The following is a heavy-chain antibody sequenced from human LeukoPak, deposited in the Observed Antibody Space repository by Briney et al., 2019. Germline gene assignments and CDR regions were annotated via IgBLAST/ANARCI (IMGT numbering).Heavy chain of an antibody. Sequence: TLSLTCTVSGGSISSGDYYWSWIRQPPGKGLEWIGYVYYSGSTYYNPSLKSRVTISVDTSKNQFSLKLSSVTASDTAVYYCARAGYYDRLDYWGQGTLVTVSS. CDR3: ARAGYYDRLDY. CDR2: VYYSGST. D-gene: IGHD3-22*01. J-gene: IGHJ4*02. V-gene: IGHV4-30-4*08. CDR1: GGSISSGDYY.